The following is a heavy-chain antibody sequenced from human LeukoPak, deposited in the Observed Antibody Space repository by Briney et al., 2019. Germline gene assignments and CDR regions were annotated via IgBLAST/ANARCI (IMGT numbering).Heavy chain of an antibody. D-gene: IGHD1-14*01. CDR2: IYSGGST. V-gene: IGHV3-53*01. Sequence: GGSLRLSCAASGFTVSSNYMSWVRQAPGKGLEWVSVIYSGGSTYYADSVKGRFTVSRDNAKNTLYLQMNGLGAEDTAVYYCARGGDNHAFDIWGQGTVVTVSS. CDR1: GFTVSSNY. J-gene: IGHJ3*02. CDR3: ARGGDNHAFDI.